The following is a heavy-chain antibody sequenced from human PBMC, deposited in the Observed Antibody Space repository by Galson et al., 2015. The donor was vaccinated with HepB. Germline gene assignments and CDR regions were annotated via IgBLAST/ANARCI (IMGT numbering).Heavy chain of an antibody. D-gene: IGHD2-2*02. V-gene: IGHV2-5*02. CDR3: AHRLIYINWFDP. Sequence: PALVKPTQTLTLTCTFSGFSLSTSGVGVGWIRQPPGKALEWLALIYWDDNKRYSPSLKSRLTITKDTSKNQVVLTMTNMDPVDTATYYCAHRLIYINWFDPWGQGTLVTVSS. CDR1: GFSLSTSGVG. CDR2: IYWDDNK. J-gene: IGHJ5*02.